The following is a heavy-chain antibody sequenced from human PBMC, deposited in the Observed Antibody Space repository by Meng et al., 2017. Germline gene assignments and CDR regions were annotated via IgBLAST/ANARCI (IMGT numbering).Heavy chain of an antibody. V-gene: IGHV3-21*01. J-gene: IGHJ6*02. CDR2: ISSSSSYI. CDR1: GFTFSSYS. D-gene: IGHD4-17*01. Sequence: GGSLRLSCAAPGFTFSSYSMNWVRQAPGKGLEWVSSISSSSSYIYYADSVKGRFTISRDNAKNSLYLQMNSLRAEDTAVYYCARDRYGDYAFWLDYYYYYGMDVWGQGTTVTVSS. CDR3: ARDRYGDYAFWLDYYYYYGMDV.